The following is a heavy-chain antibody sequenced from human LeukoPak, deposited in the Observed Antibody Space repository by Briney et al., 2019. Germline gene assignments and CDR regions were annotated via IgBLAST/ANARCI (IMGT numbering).Heavy chain of an antibody. CDR3: ARDGMTTVTTWAY. J-gene: IGHJ4*02. V-gene: IGHV3-21*01. D-gene: IGHD4-17*01. CDR2: ISSSSSYI. Sequence: PGGSLRLSCAASGFTFSSYSVNWVRQAPGRGLEWVSSISSSSSYIYYADSVKGRFTISRDNAKNSLYLQMNSLRAEDTAVYYCARDGMTTVTTWAYWGQGTLVTVSS. CDR1: GFTFSSYS.